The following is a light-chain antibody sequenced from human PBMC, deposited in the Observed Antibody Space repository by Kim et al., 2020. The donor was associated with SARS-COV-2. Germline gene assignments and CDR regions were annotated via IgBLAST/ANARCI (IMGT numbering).Light chain of an antibody. CDR3: QQYGTSMYT. J-gene: IGKJ2*01. CDR1: QSVSSSY. V-gene: IGKV3-20*01. Sequence: VLTQSPGTLSLSPGERATLSCTASQSVSSSYLGWYQQRPGQGPRLLIYEASIRAPGIPDRFSGSASGRTFTLTISRLEPEDFAVYYCQQYGTSMYTFGQGTKLEIK. CDR2: EAS.